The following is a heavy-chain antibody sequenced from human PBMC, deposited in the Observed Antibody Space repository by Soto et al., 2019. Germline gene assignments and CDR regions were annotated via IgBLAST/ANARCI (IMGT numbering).Heavy chain of an antibody. D-gene: IGHD2-8*01. CDR2: FSNNGSNK. CDR3: AKDQSTNSRSYHALDV. CDR1: EFTFSSYA. V-gene: IGHV3-30*18. J-gene: IGHJ6*02. Sequence: ASEFTFSSYAMPWVGQAPGKGLEWVAVFSNNGSNKYYADSVKGRFTISRDNSKNTLNLQMNSLRAEDTAVYYCAKDQSTNSRSYHALDVWGQGTTVTVSS.